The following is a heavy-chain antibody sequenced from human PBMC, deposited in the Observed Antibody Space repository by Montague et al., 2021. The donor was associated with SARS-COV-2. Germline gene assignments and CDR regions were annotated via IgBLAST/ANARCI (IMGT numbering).Heavy chain of an antibody. V-gene: IGHV3-33*06. J-gene: IGHJ4*02. Sequence: SLRLSCAASGFTFSSYGVHWVRQAPGKGLEWVAVIWYDGSNKYYADSVXGRFTISRDNSKNTLYLQMNSLRAEDTAVYYCAKSVGYSSSWYLGFFDYWGQGTLVTVSS. CDR1: GFTFSSYG. D-gene: IGHD6-13*01. CDR2: IWYDGSNK. CDR3: AKSVGYSSSWYLGFFDY.